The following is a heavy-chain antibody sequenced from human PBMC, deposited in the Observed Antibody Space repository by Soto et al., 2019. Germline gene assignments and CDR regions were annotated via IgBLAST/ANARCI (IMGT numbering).Heavy chain of an antibody. CDR1: GGTFSSIG. D-gene: IGHD5-12*01. V-gene: IGHV1-69*01. CDR3: ATRGTQGRWLEFADY. CDR2: IIPISGRT. Sequence: QVQLVQSGAEVKRPGSSVKVSCEASGGTFSSIGFTWVRQAPGQGLEWMGGIIPISGRTTFAPKFLGRVTITADESTRTTYMELTALTSDDTAIYYCATRGTQGRWLEFADYWGQGTLVTVSS. J-gene: IGHJ4*02.